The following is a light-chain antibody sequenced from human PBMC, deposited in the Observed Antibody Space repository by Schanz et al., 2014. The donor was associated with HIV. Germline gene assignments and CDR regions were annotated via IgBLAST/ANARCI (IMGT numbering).Light chain of an antibody. CDR1: HSVSSN. CDR3: QQYNNWPLFT. J-gene: IGKJ3*01. V-gene: IGKV3-15*01. CDR2: GTS. Sequence: EIVMTQSPATLSLSPGERATLSCRASHSVSSNLAWYQQKPGQAPRLLIYGTSTRATGIPANFSGSGSGTEFTLTISSLQSEDFAVYYCQQYNNWPLFTFGPGTKVDVK.